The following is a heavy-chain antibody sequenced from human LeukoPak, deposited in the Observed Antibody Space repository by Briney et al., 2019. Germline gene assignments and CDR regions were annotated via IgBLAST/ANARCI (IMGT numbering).Heavy chain of an antibody. CDR3: ARARTMYSSGWYQVVNFDY. CDR1: GFTFSNYG. Sequence: GGSLRLSCAASGFTFSNYGMNWVRQAPGKGLEWVSSISSGSSYIYYADSVKGRFTISRDNAKNSLYLQMNSLRAEDTAVYYCARARTMYSSGWYQVVNFDYWGQGTLVTVSS. CDR2: ISSGSSYI. D-gene: IGHD6-19*01. V-gene: IGHV3-21*01. J-gene: IGHJ4*02.